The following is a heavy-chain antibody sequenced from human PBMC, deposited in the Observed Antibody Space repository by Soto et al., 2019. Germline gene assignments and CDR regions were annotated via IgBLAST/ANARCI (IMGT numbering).Heavy chain of an antibody. CDR1: GGSFSGYY. CDR2: INHSGST. V-gene: IGHV4-34*01. Sequence: XGTLALTCAVYGGSFSGYYWSGIRQPPGKGLEWIGEINHSGSTNYNPSLKSRVTISVDTSKNQFSLKLSSVTAADTAVYYCARGRGRGGYYGSGSYPRFYYYYGMDVWGQGTPVTVSS. J-gene: IGHJ6*02. D-gene: IGHD3-10*01. CDR3: ARGRGRGGYYGSGSYPRFYYYYGMDV.